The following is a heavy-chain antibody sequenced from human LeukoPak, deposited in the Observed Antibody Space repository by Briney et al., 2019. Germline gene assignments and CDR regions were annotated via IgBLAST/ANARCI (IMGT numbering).Heavy chain of an antibody. CDR2: IYPGDSDT. Sequence: GESLKISCQGSGYSFTSYWIGWVRQMPGKGLEWMGIIYPGDSDTRYSPSFQGQVTISADKSISTAYLQWSSLKASDTAMYYCARLRVRANWNWEGAFDIWGQGTMVTVSS. J-gene: IGHJ3*02. D-gene: IGHD1-1*01. CDR3: ARLRVRANWNWEGAFDI. CDR1: GYSFTSYW. V-gene: IGHV5-51*01.